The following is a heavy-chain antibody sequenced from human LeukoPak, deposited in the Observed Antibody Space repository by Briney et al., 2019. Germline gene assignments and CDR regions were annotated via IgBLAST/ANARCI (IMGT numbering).Heavy chain of an antibody. Sequence: SETLSLTCTVSGGSIRSYYWSWIRQPPGKGLEWIGYIYYSGSTNYNPSLKSRVSISVDTSKNQFSLKLSSVTAADTAVYYCARTGSTVSMLYPFDHWGQGTLVTVSS. J-gene: IGHJ4*02. CDR3: ARTGSTVSMLYPFDH. V-gene: IGHV4-59*01. CDR1: GGSIRSYY. CDR2: IYYSGST. D-gene: IGHD4-17*01.